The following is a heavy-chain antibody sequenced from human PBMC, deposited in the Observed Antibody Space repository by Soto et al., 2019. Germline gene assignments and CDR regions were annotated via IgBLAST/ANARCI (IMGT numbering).Heavy chain of an antibody. D-gene: IGHD3-3*01. Sequence: QVQLVESGGGVVQPGRSLRLSCAASGFTFSSYGMHWVRQAPGKGLEWVAVISYDGSNKYYADSVKGRFTISRDNSKNMLYLQMNSLRAEDKAVYYCAKDGKELLNDCWSGYLGYYYYGMDVWGQGTTVTVSS. CDR1: GFTFSSYG. CDR3: AKDGKELLNDCWSGYLGYYYYGMDV. CDR2: ISYDGSNK. V-gene: IGHV3-30*18. J-gene: IGHJ6*02.